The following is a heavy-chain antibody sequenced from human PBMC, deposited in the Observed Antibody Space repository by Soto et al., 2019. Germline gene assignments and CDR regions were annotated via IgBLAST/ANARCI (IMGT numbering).Heavy chain of an antibody. V-gene: IGHV1-46*01. CDR1: GYTFTSYY. CDR3: VREDYDILTGYPLVGMDV. CDR2: INPSGGST. Sequence: ASVKVSCKASGYTFTSYYMHWVRQAPGQGLEWMGIINPSGGSTSYAQKFQGRVTMTRDTSTSTVYMELSSLRSEDTAVYYCVREDYDILTGYPLVGMDVWGQGTTVTV. J-gene: IGHJ6*02. D-gene: IGHD3-9*01.